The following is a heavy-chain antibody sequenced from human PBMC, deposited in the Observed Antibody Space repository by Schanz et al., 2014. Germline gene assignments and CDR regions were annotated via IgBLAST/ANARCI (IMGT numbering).Heavy chain of an antibody. CDR3: AKHLYQYNYYGMDV. Sequence: EVQLVESGGGLVQPGGSLRLSCAASGLTFSNHAMSWVRQAPGKGLEWVSAISGSGDNTFYADSVRGRFTISRDNSRNTLYLQMNSLRADDTAVYYCAKHLYQYNYYGMDVWGQGTTVTVSS. J-gene: IGHJ6*02. CDR1: GLTFSNHA. V-gene: IGHV3-23*04. CDR2: ISGSGDNT. D-gene: IGHD2-2*02.